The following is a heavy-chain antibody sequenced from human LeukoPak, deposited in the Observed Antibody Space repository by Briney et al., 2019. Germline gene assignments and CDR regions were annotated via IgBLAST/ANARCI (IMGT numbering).Heavy chain of an antibody. CDR1: GFTVSSNY. V-gene: IGHV3-66*01. CDR2: IYSGGST. D-gene: IGHD4-17*01. CDR3: ARDAGGDRNFDY. Sequence: PGGSLRLSCAASGFTVSSNYMSWVRQAPGKELEWVSVIYSGGSTYYADSVKGRFTISRDNSKNTLYLQMNSLRAEDTAVYYCARDAGGDRNFDYWGQGTLVTVSS. J-gene: IGHJ4*02.